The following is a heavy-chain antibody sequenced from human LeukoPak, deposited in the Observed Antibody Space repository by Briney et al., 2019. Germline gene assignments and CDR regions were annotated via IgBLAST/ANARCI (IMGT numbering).Heavy chain of an antibody. J-gene: IGHJ4*02. Sequence: GGSLRLSCAASGFTVSSNYMSWVRQAPGKGLEWVSVIHTGGTTYYSDSVKGRFTISRDNSKNTLYLQMNGLRTEDTAVYYCARGTPSYSSSQNYFDXWGQGTLVTV. V-gene: IGHV3-66*02. CDR1: GFTVSSNY. CDR3: ARGTPSYSSSQNYFDX. CDR2: IHTGGTT. D-gene: IGHD6-6*01.